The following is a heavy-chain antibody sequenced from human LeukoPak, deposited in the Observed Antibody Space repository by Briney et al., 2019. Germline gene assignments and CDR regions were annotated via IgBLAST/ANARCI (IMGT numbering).Heavy chain of an antibody. CDR1: GFTFSSYA. V-gene: IGHV3-30*14. Sequence: GGSLRLSCAASGFTFSSYAMHWVRQAPGKGLEWVAVISYDGSNKYYADSVKGRFTISRDNSKNTLYLQMNSLRAEDTAVYYCSSGVSDYWGQGTLVTVSS. CDR2: ISYDGSNK. J-gene: IGHJ4*02. D-gene: IGHD3-10*01. CDR3: SSGVSDY.